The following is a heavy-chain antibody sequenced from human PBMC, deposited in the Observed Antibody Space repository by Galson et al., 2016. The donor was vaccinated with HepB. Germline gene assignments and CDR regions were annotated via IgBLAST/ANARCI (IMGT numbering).Heavy chain of an antibody. D-gene: IGHD6-6*01. Sequence: SETLSLTCNVHGGSLSGYYWNWIRQPPGKGLEWIGEINHSGSTNYRTSLNSRVAISVDTSKNQVSLNLTSVTAADTAVYYCARARIVASALDSWGPGTLVTVSS. CDR3: ARARIVASALDS. J-gene: IGHJ4*02. V-gene: IGHV4-34*01. CDR2: INHSGST. CDR1: GGSLSGYY.